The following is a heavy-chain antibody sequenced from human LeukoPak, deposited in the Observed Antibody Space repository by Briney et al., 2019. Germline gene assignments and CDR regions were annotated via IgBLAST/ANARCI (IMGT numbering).Heavy chain of an antibody. D-gene: IGHD6-19*01. CDR1: GGSISSGGYY. CDR2: IYHSGST. CDR3: ARGSPVTVAGRGAFDI. V-gene: IGHV4-30-2*01. Sequence: PSETLSLTCTVSGGSISSGGYYWSWIRQPPGKGLEWIGYIYHSGSTYYNPSLKGRVTISVDRSKNQFSLKLSSVTAADTAVYYCARGSPVTVAGRGAFDIWGQGTMVTVSS. J-gene: IGHJ3*02.